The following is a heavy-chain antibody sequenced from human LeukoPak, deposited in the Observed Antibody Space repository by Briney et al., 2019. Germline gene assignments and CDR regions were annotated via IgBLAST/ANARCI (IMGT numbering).Heavy chain of an antibody. D-gene: IGHD3-9*01. CDR3: ARHKNYDILTGYYSNWFDP. V-gene: IGHV4-34*01. CDR1: GGSFSGYY. J-gene: IGHJ5*02. Sequence: SETLSLTCAVYGGSFSGYYWSWIRQPPGKGLEWIGEINHSGSTNDNPSLKSRVTISVDTSKNQFSLKLSSVTAADTAVYYCARHKNYDILTGYYSNWFDPWSQGTLVTVSS. CDR2: INHSGST.